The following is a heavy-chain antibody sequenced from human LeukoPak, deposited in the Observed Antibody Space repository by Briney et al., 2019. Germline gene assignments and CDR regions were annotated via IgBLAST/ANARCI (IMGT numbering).Heavy chain of an antibody. D-gene: IGHD3-10*01. CDR3: ARDSFEFGEFYYYYYMDV. V-gene: IGHV1-2*02. CDR2: INPHSGGT. CDR1: GYTFTGFY. J-gene: IGHJ6*03. Sequence: ASVKVSCKASGYTFTGFYIHWVRQAPGQGFEWMGWINPHSGGTNYAQKFQGRVTMTRDTSITTAYMELSSLRSDDTAVYYCARDSFEFGEFYYYYYMDVWGKGTMVTISS.